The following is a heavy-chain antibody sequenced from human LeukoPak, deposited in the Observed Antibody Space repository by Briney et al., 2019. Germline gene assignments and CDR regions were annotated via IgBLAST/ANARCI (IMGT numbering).Heavy chain of an antibody. D-gene: IGHD6-19*01. J-gene: IGHJ4*02. Sequence: PSETLSLTCAVYGGSVSGYFWNWIRQPPGKGLEWIGEVNHSGGTNYNPSLKSRVTISLDTSKNQFSLKLSSVTAADTAVYYCARVAVSGINSRYVIDYWGRGTLVTVSS. CDR2: VNHSGGT. CDR3: ARVAVSGINSRYVIDY. V-gene: IGHV4-34*01. CDR1: GGSVSGYF.